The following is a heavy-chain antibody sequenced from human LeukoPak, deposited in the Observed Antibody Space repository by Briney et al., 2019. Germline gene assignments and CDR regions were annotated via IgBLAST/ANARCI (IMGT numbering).Heavy chain of an antibody. D-gene: IGHD3-10*01. CDR3: ARSNDLWFGELLYLIYFDY. V-gene: IGHV3-11*01. CDR2: ISSSGSTI. J-gene: IGHJ4*02. CDR1: GFTFSDYY. Sequence: GGSLRLSCAASGFTFSDYYMSWIRQAPGKGLEWVSYISSSGSTIYYADSVKGRFTISRDNAKNSLYLQMNSLRAEDTAVYYCARSNDLWFGELLYLIYFDYWGQGTLVTVSS.